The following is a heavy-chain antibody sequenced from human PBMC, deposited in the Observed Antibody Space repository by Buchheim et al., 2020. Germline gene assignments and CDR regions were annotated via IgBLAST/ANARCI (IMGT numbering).Heavy chain of an antibody. CDR3: ASILIVLMVYAIFSGYDSYYGMDV. V-gene: IGHV4-39*01. D-gene: IGHD2-8*01. CDR2: IYYSGST. CDR1: GGSISSSSYY. J-gene: IGHJ6*02. Sequence: QLQLQESGPGLVKPSETLSLTCTVSGGSISSSSYYWGWIRQPPGKGLEWIGSIYYSGSTYYNPSLKSRVTISVDTSKNQFSLKLSSVTAAYTAVYYCASILIVLMVYAIFSGYDSYYGMDVWGQGTT.